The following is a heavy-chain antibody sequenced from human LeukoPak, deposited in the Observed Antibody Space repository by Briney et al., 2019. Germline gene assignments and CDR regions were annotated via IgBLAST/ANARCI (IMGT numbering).Heavy chain of an antibody. J-gene: IGHJ4*02. CDR3: ARDLSGSYFDY. D-gene: IGHD1-26*01. V-gene: IGHV3-21*01. CDR1: GFTFSSYG. CDR2: ITSSSSYI. Sequence: GGSLRLSCAASGFTFSSYGMNWVRQAPGKGLEWVSSITSSSSYIYYADSVKGRFTISRDNAKNSLYLQMNSLRDDDTAVYYCARDLSGSYFDYWGQGTLVTVSS.